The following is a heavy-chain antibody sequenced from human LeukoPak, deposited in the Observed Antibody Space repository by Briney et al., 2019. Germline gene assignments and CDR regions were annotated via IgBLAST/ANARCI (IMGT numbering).Heavy chain of an antibody. Sequence: GGSLRLSCAASGFTFSSYSMNWVRQAPGEGLEWVSSISSSSYIYYADSVKGRFTISRDNAKNSLYLQMNSLRAEDTAVYYCARGSIDAFDIWGQGTMVTVSS. CDR1: GFTFSSYS. CDR3: ARGSIDAFDI. J-gene: IGHJ3*02. V-gene: IGHV3-21*01. CDR2: ISSSSYI.